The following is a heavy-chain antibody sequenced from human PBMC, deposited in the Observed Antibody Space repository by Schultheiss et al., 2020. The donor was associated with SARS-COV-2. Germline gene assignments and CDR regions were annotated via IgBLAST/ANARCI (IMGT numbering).Heavy chain of an antibody. CDR3: ARGGDDYSNYVGY. V-gene: IGHV4-59*04. D-gene: IGHD4-11*01. J-gene: IGHJ4*02. CDR1: GGSISSYY. Sequence: SETLSLTCTVSGGSISSYYWSWIRQPPGKGLEWIGNIYHSGSAYYNPSLKSRVTISVDTSKNQFSLKLSSVTAADTAVYYCARGGDDYSNYVGYWGQGTLVTVSS. CDR2: IYHSGSA.